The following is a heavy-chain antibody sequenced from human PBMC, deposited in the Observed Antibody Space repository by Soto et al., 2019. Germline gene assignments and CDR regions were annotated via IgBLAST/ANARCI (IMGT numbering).Heavy chain of an antibody. Sequence: ASVKVSCKASGYTFTSYAMHWVRQAPGQRLEWMGWINAGNGNTKYSQKFQGRVTITRDTSASTAYMELSSLRSEDTAVYYCAIPRLNYYDSSGYFDYWGQGTLVTSPQ. CDR3: AIPRLNYYDSSGYFDY. J-gene: IGHJ4*02. CDR2: INAGNGNT. V-gene: IGHV1-3*01. CDR1: GYTFTSYA. D-gene: IGHD3-22*01.